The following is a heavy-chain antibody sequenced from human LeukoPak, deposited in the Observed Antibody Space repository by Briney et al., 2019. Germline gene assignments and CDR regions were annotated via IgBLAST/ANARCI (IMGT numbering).Heavy chain of an antibody. J-gene: IGHJ4*02. Sequence: SETLSLTCTVSGGSISSYYWSWIRQPPGKGLEWIGYIYDSGSTNYNPSLKSRVTISVDTSKNQFSLKLSSVTAADTAVYYCARDDSRVNSYGPADYWGQGTLVTVSS. V-gene: IGHV4-59*01. CDR2: IYDSGST. CDR3: ARDDSRVNSYGPADY. D-gene: IGHD5-18*01. CDR1: GGSISSYY.